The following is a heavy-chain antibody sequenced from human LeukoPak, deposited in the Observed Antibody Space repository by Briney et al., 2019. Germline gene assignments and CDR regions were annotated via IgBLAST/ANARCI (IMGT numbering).Heavy chain of an antibody. CDR1: GFSFSRYW. V-gene: IGHV3-7*01. CDR2: IKQDGSEK. D-gene: IGHD3-10*01. Sequence: PGGSLRLSCAASGFSFSRYWMSWVRQAPGKGLEWVANIKQDGSEKNYVESVKGRFTISRDSAKNSLYLQTNSLRAEDTAVYYCASSLYYYDAFDIWGQGTMVTVSS. CDR3: ASSLYYYDAFDI. J-gene: IGHJ3*02.